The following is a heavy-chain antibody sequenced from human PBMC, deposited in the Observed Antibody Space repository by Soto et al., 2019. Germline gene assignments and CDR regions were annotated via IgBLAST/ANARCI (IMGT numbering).Heavy chain of an antibody. CDR1: GFTFSSVG. V-gene: IGHV3-30*18. CDR3: ANDPSRNWFGHLRA. J-gene: IGHJ4*02. Sequence: QVQLVESGGGVVLPGMSLRLSCAASGFTFSSVGMHWARQPPGKGLEWVAVISYDGSETDYADSVKGRFTISRDNSQNTLFLEMGSLRPEDTAVYYCANDPSRNWFGHLRAWGQGTQVTVSS. CDR2: ISYDGSET. D-gene: IGHD3-10*01.